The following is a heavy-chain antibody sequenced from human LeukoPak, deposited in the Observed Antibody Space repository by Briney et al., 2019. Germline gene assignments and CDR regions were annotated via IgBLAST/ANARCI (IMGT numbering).Heavy chain of an antibody. Sequence: GGTLRLSCAASGFTFSSYGMSWVRQATGKGLEWVSAISGSGGSTYYADSVKGRFTISRDNPKNTLYLQMNSLRAEDTAVYYCAKVEVGMDPKVRLLLFIVGFDYWGQGTLVTVSS. J-gene: IGHJ4*02. CDR2: ISGSGGST. CDR3: AKVEVGMDPKVRLLLFIVGFDY. D-gene: IGHD2-15*01. CDR1: GFTFSSYG. V-gene: IGHV3-23*01.